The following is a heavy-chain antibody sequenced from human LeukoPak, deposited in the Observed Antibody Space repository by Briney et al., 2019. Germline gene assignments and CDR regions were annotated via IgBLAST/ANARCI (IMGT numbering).Heavy chain of an antibody. CDR1: GGSISSSNW. D-gene: IGHD4-17*01. V-gene: IGHV4-4*02. J-gene: IGHJ4*02. CDR2: IYHSGST. Sequence: PSETLSLTYAVSGGSISSSNWWSWVRQPPGKGLEWIGEIYHSGSTNYNPSLKSRVTISVDKSKNQFSLKLSSVTAADTAVYYCASRGQLYGDYAGFDYWGQGTLVTVSS. CDR3: ASRGQLYGDYAGFDY.